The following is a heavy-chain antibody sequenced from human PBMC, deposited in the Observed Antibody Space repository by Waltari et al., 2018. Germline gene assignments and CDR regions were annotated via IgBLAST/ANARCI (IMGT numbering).Heavy chain of an antibody. CDR1: GFTFSSYA. Sequence: QVQLVESGGGVVQPGRSLRLSCAASGFTFSSYAMHWIRQAPGKGLEWVAVISYDGSNKYYADSVKGRFTISRDNSKNTLYLQMNSLRAEDTAVYYCARDQVGMDVWGQGTTVTVSS. J-gene: IGHJ6*02. V-gene: IGHV3-30*01. CDR3: ARDQVGMDV. CDR2: ISYDGSNK.